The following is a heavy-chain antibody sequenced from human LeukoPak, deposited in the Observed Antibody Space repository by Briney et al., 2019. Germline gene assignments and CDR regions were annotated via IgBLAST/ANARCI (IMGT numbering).Heavy chain of an antibody. Sequence: ASVKVSCKASGGTFSSYAISWVRQAPGQGLEWMGGIIPIFGTANYAQKFQGRVTITADKSTSTVYMELSSLRSEDTAVYYCARSTPDAFDIWGQGTMVTVSS. CDR2: IIPIFGTA. V-gene: IGHV1-69*06. J-gene: IGHJ3*02. CDR3: ARSTPDAFDI. CDR1: GGTFSSYA.